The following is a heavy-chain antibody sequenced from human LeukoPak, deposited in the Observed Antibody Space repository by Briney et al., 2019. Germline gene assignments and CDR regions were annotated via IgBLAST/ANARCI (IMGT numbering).Heavy chain of an antibody. CDR2: IYHSGGT. J-gene: IGHJ2*01. Sequence: SETLSLTCTVSGGSISSHFWSWIRQPPGKGLEWIGYIYHSGGTNYNPSLKSRVTISVDTSKTQFSLKLSSVTAADTAVYYCARDTLQYYDILTGPPRYFDLWGRGTLVTVSS. CDR1: GGSISSHF. V-gene: IGHV4-59*11. CDR3: ARDTLQYYDILTGPPRYFDL. D-gene: IGHD3-9*01.